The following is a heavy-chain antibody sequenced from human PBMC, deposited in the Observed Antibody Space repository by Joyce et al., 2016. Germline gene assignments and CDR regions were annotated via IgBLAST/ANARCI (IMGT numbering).Heavy chain of an antibody. V-gene: IGHV4-59*02. CDR2: VHYSEGT. D-gene: IGHD6-13*01. Sequence: QVQLQESGPRVVKPSETLSLTCTVSGGSVSDYYWHWIRQPPGKGLECIGYVHYSEGTSYNPTPNSRVSLSLDTSKNQFSLKLSSVTAADTAVYFCAREYSSFDYWGQGIQVTASS. J-gene: IGHJ4*02. CDR3: AREYSSFDY. CDR1: GGSVSDYY.